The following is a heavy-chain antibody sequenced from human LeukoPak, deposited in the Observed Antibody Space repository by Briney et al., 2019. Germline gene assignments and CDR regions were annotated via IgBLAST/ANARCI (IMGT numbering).Heavy chain of an antibody. Sequence: GGSLRLSCAASGFTFSSYAMSWVRQAPGKGPEWVSAISGSGGSTYYADSVKGRFTISRDNSKNTLYLQMNSLRAEDTAVYYCAKSPLEWLFSGLYYFDYWGQGTLVTVSS. CDR3: AKSPLEWLFSGLYYFDY. CDR2: ISGSGGST. D-gene: IGHD3-3*01. J-gene: IGHJ4*02. CDR1: GFTFSSYA. V-gene: IGHV3-23*01.